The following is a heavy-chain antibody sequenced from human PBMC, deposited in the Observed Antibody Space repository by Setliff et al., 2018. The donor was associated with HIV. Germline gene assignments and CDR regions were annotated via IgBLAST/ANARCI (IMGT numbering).Heavy chain of an antibody. CDR2: ISAYNGNT. CDR1: GYTFTSYG. J-gene: IGHJ3*02. Sequence: ASVKVSCKASGYTFTSYGISWVRQAPGQGLEWMGWISAYNGNTNYAQKFQGRVTMTTDTSTTTAYMELRSPRSDDTAVYYCARDRSIIMTFGGGNDAFDIWGQGTMVTVSS. CDR3: ARDRSIIMTFGGGNDAFDI. V-gene: IGHV1-18*01. D-gene: IGHD3-16*01.